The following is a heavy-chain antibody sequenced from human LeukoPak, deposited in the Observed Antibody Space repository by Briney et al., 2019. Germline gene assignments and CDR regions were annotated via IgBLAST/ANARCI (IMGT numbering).Heavy chain of an antibody. CDR2: IYYSGST. V-gene: IGHV4-59*01. CDR1: GGSFSGYY. D-gene: IGHD6-6*01. Sequence: SETLSPTCAVYGGSFSGYYWSWIRQPPGKGLEWIGYIYYSGSTNYNPSLKSRVTISVDTSKNQFSLKLSSVTAADTAVYYCARSIGSSSDVDYWGQGTLVTVSS. CDR3: ARSIGSSSDVDY. J-gene: IGHJ4*02.